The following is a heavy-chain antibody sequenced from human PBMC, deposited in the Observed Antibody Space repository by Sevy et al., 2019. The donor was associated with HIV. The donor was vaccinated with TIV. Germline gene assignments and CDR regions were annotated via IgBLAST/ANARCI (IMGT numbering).Heavy chain of an antibody. CDR3: ARDRAYYYYGMDV. Sequence: SETLSLTCTVSGGSISSSSYYWGWIRQPPGKGLEWIESIYYSGSTYYNPSLKSRVTISVDTSKNQFSLKLSSVTAADTAVYYCARDRAYYYYGMDVWGQGTTVTVSS. J-gene: IGHJ6*02. CDR2: IYYSGST. CDR1: GGSISSSSYY. V-gene: IGHV4-39*01.